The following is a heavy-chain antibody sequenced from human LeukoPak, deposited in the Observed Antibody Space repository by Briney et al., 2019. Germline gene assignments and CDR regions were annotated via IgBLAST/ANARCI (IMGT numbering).Heavy chain of an antibody. CDR1: GYTFTGYY. CDR3: AREISGYSDY. CDR2: INANSGDT. D-gene: IGHD3-22*01. J-gene: IGHJ4*02. V-gene: IGHV1-2*02. Sequence: ASVKVSCKASGYTFTGYYMHWVRQAPGQGLEWMGWINANSGDTKYAQKFQGRVTMTRDTSISTAYMELSRLRSDDTAMYYCAREISGYSDYWGQGTLVTVSS.